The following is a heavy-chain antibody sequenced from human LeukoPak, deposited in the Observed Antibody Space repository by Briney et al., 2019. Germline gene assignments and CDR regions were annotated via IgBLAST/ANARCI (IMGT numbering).Heavy chain of an antibody. J-gene: IGHJ3*02. D-gene: IGHD2-21*01. V-gene: IGHV1-2*02. Sequence: ASVKVSCQASGYTFTGYYMHWVRQAPGQGLEWMGWINPNSGGTNYAQKFQGRVTMTRDTSISTAYMELSRLRSDATAVYYCARDLKLLFDAFDIWGQGTMVTVSS. CDR1: GYTFTGYY. CDR2: INPNSGGT. CDR3: ARDLKLLFDAFDI.